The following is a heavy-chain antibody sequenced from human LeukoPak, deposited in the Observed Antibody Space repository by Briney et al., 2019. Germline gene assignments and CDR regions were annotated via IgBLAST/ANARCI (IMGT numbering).Heavy chain of an antibody. V-gene: IGHV3-9*01. D-gene: IGHD3-10*01. CDR3: ARDRFDYYYGSGSYYGMDV. Sequence: PGGSLRLSCAASGFTFDDYAMHWVRQAPGKGLEWVSGISWNSGSIGYADSVKGRFTISRDNAKNSLYLQMNSLRAEDTAVYYCARDRFDYYYGSGSYYGMDVWGQGTTDTVSS. CDR2: ISWNSGSI. J-gene: IGHJ6*02. CDR1: GFTFDDYA.